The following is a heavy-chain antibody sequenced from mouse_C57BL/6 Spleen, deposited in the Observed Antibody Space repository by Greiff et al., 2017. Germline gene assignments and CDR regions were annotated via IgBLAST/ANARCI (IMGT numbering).Heavy chain of an antibody. V-gene: IGHV5-9-1*02. CDR1: GFTFSSYA. CDR3: TRDLSYGSSDYCDY. D-gene: IGHD1-1*01. Sequence: VQLKESGEGLVKPGGSLKLSCAASGFTFSSYAMSWVRQTPEKRLEWVAYISSGGDYIYYADTVKGRFTISRDNARNTLYLQMSSLKSEDTAMYYCTRDLSYGSSDYCDYWGQGTTLTVSS. J-gene: IGHJ2*01. CDR2: ISSGGDYI.